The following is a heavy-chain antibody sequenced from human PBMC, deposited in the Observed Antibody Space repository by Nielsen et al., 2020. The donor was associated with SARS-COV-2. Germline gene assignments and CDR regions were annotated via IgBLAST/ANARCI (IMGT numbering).Heavy chain of an antibody. Sequence: VRQAPGKGLEWVSAISGSGGSTYYADSVKGRFTISRGNSKNTLYLQMNSLRAEDTAVYYCARDLGSVAVAGTNYYGMDVWGQGTTVTVSS. V-gene: IGHV3-23*01. CDR2: ISGSGGST. D-gene: IGHD6-19*01. CDR3: ARDLGSVAVAGTNYYGMDV. J-gene: IGHJ6*02.